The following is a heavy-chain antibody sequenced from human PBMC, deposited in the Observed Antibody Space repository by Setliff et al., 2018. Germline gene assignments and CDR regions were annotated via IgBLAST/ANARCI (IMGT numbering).Heavy chain of an antibody. CDR3: GSLTDGQH. Sequence: GGSLRLSCAASGFAFSDYYMSWIRQAPGKGLEWIPYIGLSGSPIFYPDSVRGRFTVSRDDAKNSLSLQMDSLKVEDTAVYYCGSLTDGQHWGQGALVTVSS. V-gene: IGHV3-11*04. D-gene: IGHD3-9*01. CDR2: IGLSGSPI. CDR1: GFAFSDYY. J-gene: IGHJ1*01.